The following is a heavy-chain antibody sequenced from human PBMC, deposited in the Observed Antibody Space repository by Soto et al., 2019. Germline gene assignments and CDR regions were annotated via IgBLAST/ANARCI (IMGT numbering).Heavy chain of an antibody. CDR2: INPNSGGT. D-gene: IGHD2-2*01. J-gene: IGHJ5*02. V-gene: IGHV1-2*04. CDR3: ARGSCSSTSCYGTNWFDP. CDR1: GYTFTGYY. Sequence: ASVKVSCKASGYTFTGYYMHWVRQAPGQGLEWMGWINPNSGGTNYAQKFQGWVTMTRDTSISTAYMELSRLRSDDTAVYYCARGSCSSTSCYGTNWFDPWGQGTLLTVSS.